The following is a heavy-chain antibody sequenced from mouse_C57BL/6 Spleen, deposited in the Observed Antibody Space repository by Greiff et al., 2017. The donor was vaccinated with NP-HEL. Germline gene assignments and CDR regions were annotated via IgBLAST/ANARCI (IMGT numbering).Heavy chain of an antibody. V-gene: IGHV1-76*01. CDR1: GYTFTDYY. J-gene: IGHJ4*01. CDR2: IYPGSGNT. Sequence: QVQLQQSGAELVRPGASVKLSCKASGYTFTDYYINWVKQRPGQGLEWIARIYPGSGNTYYNEKFKGKATLTAEKSSSTAYMQLSSLTSEDSAVYFCARSGTTVLPYYAMDYWGQGTSVTVSS. CDR3: ARSGTTVLPYYAMDY. D-gene: IGHD1-1*01.